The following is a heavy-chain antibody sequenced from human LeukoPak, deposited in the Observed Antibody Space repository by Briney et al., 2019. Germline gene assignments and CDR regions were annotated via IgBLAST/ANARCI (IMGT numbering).Heavy chain of an antibody. V-gene: IGHV3-48*04. CDR3: AKDSGDIYYYYYMDV. D-gene: IGHD1-1*01. CDR1: GFTFSSYS. CDR2: ISSSSTTI. J-gene: IGHJ6*03. Sequence: GGSLRLSCAASGFTFSSYSMSWVRQAPGKGLEWVSYISSSSTTIYYADSVKGRFTISRDNAKNSLYLQMNSLRAEDTAVYYCAKDSGDIYYYYYMDVWGKGTTVTVSS.